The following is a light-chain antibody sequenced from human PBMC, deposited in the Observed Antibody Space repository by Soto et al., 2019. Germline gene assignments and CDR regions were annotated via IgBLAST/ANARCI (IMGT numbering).Light chain of an antibody. J-gene: IGKJ1*01. CDR1: QSVSSSY. V-gene: IGKV3D-20*01. CDR2: DAS. CDR3: QQYGSSPPWT. Sequence: EIVLTQSPATLSLSPGERATLSCGASQSVSSSYLAWYQQKPGLAPRLLIYDASSRATGIPDRLSGSGSGTDFTLTISRLELEDFAVYYCQQYGSSPPWTFGQGTKVEIK.